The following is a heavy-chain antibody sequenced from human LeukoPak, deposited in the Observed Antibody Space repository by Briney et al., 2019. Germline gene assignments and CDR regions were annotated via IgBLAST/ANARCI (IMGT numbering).Heavy chain of an antibody. D-gene: IGHD3-16*01. CDR3: ARGRRGSYYTFQV. V-gene: IGHV3-11*01. J-gene: IGHJ4*02. Sequence: GGSLRLSCAVSGFSLSDYYMNWVRQAPGKGLEWISYVTNTGRSTNYADSVKGRFTISRDSAKNSVSLQLSGLTAEDTAVYYCARGRRGSYYTFQVWGQGTPVSVSS. CDR1: GFSLSDYY. CDR2: VTNTGRST.